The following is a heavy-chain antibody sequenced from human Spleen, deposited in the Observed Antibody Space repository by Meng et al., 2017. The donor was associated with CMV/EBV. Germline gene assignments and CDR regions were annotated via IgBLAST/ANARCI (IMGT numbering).Heavy chain of an antibody. CDR3: AKGGTVKMYPLDY. D-gene: IGHD4-11*01. CDR1: GFTFSSYS. CDR2: IYTDGAT. J-gene: IGHJ4*02. Sequence: ETLSLTCAASGFTFSSYSMNWVRQAPGKGLEWVSVIYTDGATYYADSVKGRFSISRDNSKNTLYLQMNSLRAEDTAVYYCAKGGTVKMYPLDYWGQGTLVTVSS. V-gene: IGHV3-53*01.